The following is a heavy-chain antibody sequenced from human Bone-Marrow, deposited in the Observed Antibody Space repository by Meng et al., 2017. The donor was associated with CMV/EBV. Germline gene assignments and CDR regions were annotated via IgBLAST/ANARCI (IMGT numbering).Heavy chain of an antibody. V-gene: IGHV3-9*01. CDR3: AKDSGARADSSSSVFDY. D-gene: IGHD6-6*01. J-gene: IGHJ4*02. Sequence: SLKISCAASGFTFDDYAMHWVRQAPGKGLEWVSGISWNSGSIGYADSVKGRFTISRDNAKNSLYLQMNSLRAEDTALYYCAKDSGARADSSSSVFDYWGQGTLATVSS. CDR2: ISWNSGSI. CDR1: GFTFDDYA.